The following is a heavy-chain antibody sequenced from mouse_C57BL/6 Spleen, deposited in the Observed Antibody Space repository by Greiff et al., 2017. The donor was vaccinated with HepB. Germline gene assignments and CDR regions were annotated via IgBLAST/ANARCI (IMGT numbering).Heavy chain of an antibody. CDR1: GYTFTSYW. Sequence: QVQLQQPGTELVKPGASVKLSCKASGYTFTSYWMHWVKQRPGQGLEWIGNINPSNGGTNYNEKFKSKAILTVDKSSSTAYMQLSSLTSEDSAVYYCARYEADDVDYYDMDDWGQGTSVTVSS. J-gene: IGHJ4*01. CDR2: INPSNGGT. CDR3: ARYEADDVDYYDMDD. D-gene: IGHD2-12*01. V-gene: IGHV1-53*01.